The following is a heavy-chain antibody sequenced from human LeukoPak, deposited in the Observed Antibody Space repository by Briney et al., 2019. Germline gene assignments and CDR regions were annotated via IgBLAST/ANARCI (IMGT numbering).Heavy chain of an antibody. Sequence: TGGSLRLSCAASGFTFSSYAMSWVRQAPANGLEWVSAISGSGGSTYYADSVKGRFTISRDNSKNTLYLQMNSLRAEETAVYYCAKKLRGSYYFDYWGQGTLVTVSS. V-gene: IGHV3-23*01. CDR2: ISGSGGST. CDR1: GFTFSSYA. CDR3: AKKLRGSYYFDY. D-gene: IGHD1-26*01. J-gene: IGHJ4*02.